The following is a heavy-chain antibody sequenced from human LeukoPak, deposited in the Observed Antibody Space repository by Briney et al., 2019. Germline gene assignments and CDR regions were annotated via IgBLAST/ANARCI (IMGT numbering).Heavy chain of an antibody. CDR1: GLTFSSYA. D-gene: IGHD3-9*01. V-gene: IGHV3-23*01. Sequence: SGGSLRLSCAASGLTFSSYAMSWVRQAPGKGLEWVSAISGSGGSTYYADSVKGRFTISRDNSKNTLYLQMNSLRAEDTAVYYCAKDRAGEPLRYFDWLLIRAFDIWGQGTMVTVSS. CDR3: AKDRAGEPLRYFDWLLIRAFDI. J-gene: IGHJ3*02. CDR2: ISGSGGST.